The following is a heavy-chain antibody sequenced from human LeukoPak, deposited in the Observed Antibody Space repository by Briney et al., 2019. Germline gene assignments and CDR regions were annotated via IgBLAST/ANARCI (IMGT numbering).Heavy chain of an antibody. CDR2: IWSGGSNK. Sequence: PGGSLRLSCAASGFLFSSSGMHWVRQVPGKGLEWVAVIWSGGSNKYYADSVKGRFTISRDNSKNTVYLQMDSVRAEDTAVYYCARVSFSILTDYWGQGTLVTVSS. J-gene: IGHJ4*02. D-gene: IGHD3-9*01. CDR1: GFLFSSSG. CDR3: ARVSFSILTDY. V-gene: IGHV3-33*01.